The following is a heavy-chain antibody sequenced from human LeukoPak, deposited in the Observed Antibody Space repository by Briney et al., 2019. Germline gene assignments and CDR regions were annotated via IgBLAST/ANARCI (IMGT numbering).Heavy chain of an antibody. Sequence: GGSLRLSCAASGFTFSSYAMSWVRQAPGKGLEWVSAISGSAGSTYYADSVKGRFTISRDNSQNTLYLQMNSLRAEDTAVYYCARGLAITMVRGVITKPHFDYWGQGTLVTVSS. D-gene: IGHD3-10*01. V-gene: IGHV3-23*01. CDR3: ARGLAITMVRGVITKPHFDY. J-gene: IGHJ4*02. CDR2: ISGSAGST. CDR1: GFTFSSYA.